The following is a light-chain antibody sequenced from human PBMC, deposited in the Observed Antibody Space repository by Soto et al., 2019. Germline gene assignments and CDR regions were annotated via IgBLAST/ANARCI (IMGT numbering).Light chain of an antibody. J-gene: IGKJ2*01. V-gene: IGKV3-15*01. Sequence: EIVMTQSPLTLSASPGXRAIFSCRASQSVGSNIAWYQQKPGQSPRLLVYDASTRATAIPARFSGSGSGTEFTLTINTLQPEDFVVYYCQQYYQWPSYTFGQGTKVDTK. CDR1: QSVGSN. CDR3: QQYYQWPSYT. CDR2: DAS.